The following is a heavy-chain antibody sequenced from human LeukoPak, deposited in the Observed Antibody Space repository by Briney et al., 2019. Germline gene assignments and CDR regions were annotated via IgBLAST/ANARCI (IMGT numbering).Heavy chain of an antibody. V-gene: IGHV3-48*03. CDR2: ISSSAGTI. CDR3: ARDRYYGSGSLYDV. Sequence: GGSLRLSCAASGFTFSGYEMNWVRQAPGKGLEWVSYISSSAGTIYYADSVKGRFTISRDNAKNSLYLQMNSLRAEDTAVYYGARDRYYGSGSLYDVWGKGTTVTVSS. D-gene: IGHD3-10*01. J-gene: IGHJ6*04. CDR1: GFTFSGYE.